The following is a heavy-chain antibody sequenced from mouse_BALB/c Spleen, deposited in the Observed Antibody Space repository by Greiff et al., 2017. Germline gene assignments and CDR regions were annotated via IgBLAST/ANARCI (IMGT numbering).Heavy chain of an antibody. Sequence: QVQLQQSGAELVRPGSSVKISCKASGYSFSSYWMNWVKQRPGQGLEWIGQIYPGDGDTNYNGKFKGKATLTADKSSSTAYMQLSSLTSEDSAVYFCARGNYRYDDGYAMDYWGQGTSVTVSS. V-gene: IGHV1-80*01. CDR1: GYSFSSYW. CDR3: ARGNYRYDDGYAMDY. CDR2: IYPGDGDT. J-gene: IGHJ4*01. D-gene: IGHD2-14*01.